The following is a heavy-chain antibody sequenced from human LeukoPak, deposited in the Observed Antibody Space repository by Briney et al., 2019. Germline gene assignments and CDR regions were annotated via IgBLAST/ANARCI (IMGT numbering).Heavy chain of an antibody. CDR2: INPDTGCT. J-gene: IGHJ3*02. CDR3: VSETFAVLKMGAFYI. D-gene: IGHD5-24*01. Sequence: ASVKVSCKASGYTFTGFYIHWVRQSPAQGLEWMGWINPDTGCTTYAQKYQGRVTMTWDTSITTAYMELSGLRSDDTAVYYFVSETFAVLKMGAFYIWGQGTMVIVSS. V-gene: IGHV1-2*02. CDR1: GYTFTGFY.